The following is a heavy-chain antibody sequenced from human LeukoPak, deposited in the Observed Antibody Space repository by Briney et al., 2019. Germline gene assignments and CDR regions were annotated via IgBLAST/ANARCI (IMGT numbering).Heavy chain of an antibody. Sequence: GGSLRLSCAASGFTFSSYWMTWVRQAPGKGLEWVANIKQDGSEKYYVDSVKGRFTISRDNAKNSLYLQMNSLRAEDTAVYYCARGSAAAALYYWGQGTLVTVSS. D-gene: IGHD6-13*01. CDR1: GFTFSSYW. V-gene: IGHV3-7*05. CDR3: ARGSAAAALYY. CDR2: IKQDGSEK. J-gene: IGHJ4*02.